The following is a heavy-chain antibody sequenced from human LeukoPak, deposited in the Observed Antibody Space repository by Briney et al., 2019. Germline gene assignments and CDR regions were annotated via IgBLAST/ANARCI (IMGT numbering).Heavy chain of an antibody. Sequence: ASVNVSCKASGYTFISYGISWVRQAPGQGLEWMGWIGAYNGNTNYAQKLQGRVTMTTDTSTSTAYMELRSLRSDDTAVYYCARGGVGGGTLDAFDIWGQGTMVTVSS. V-gene: IGHV1-18*01. CDR3: ARGGVGGGTLDAFDI. J-gene: IGHJ3*02. CDR1: GYTFISYG. CDR2: IGAYNGNT. D-gene: IGHD2-15*01.